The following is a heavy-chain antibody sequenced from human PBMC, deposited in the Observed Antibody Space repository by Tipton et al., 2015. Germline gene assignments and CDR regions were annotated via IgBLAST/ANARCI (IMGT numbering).Heavy chain of an antibody. V-gene: IGHV4-39*01. Sequence: TLSLTCTVSGASISTSGDYWGWIRQPPGKGLEWIGTIYDTGSTYYNPSLKSRGTISVDTSKNQFSLKLSSVTAADTAVYYCATQRLGRSDGFNIWGQGTMVTVSA. CDR3: ATQRLGRSDGFNI. D-gene: IGHD1-26*01. CDR1: GASISTSGDY. J-gene: IGHJ3*02. CDR2: IYDTGST.